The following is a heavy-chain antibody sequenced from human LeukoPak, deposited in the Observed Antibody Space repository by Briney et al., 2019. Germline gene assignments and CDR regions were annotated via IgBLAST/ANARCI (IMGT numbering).Heavy chain of an antibody. CDR1: EFTFSYYA. J-gene: IGHJ6*02. CDR2: ISAGGDRT. CDR3: ARRNAMDV. Sequence: GGSLRLSCAASEFTFSYYAMSWVRQAPGKGLESVSSISAGGDRTHYADSVKGRFTVSRDNSKNTLYLHMNSLRAEDTAVYYCARRNAMDVWGQGTTVIVFS. V-gene: IGHV3-23*01.